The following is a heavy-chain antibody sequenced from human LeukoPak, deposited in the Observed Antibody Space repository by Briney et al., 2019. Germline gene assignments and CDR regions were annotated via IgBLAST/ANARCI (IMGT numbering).Heavy chain of an antibody. V-gene: IGHV4-61*02. CDR1: GGSISSGSYY. J-gene: IGHJ4*02. D-gene: IGHD3-22*01. CDR2: IYTSGST. CDR3: AREHDRSGYSIGHYFDY. Sequence: SETLSLTCTVSGGSISSGSYYWSWIRQPAGKGLEWIGRIYTSGSTNYNPSLKSRVTISVVTSKNQFSLKLSSVTAADTAVYYCAREHDRSGYSIGHYFDYWGQGTLVTVSS.